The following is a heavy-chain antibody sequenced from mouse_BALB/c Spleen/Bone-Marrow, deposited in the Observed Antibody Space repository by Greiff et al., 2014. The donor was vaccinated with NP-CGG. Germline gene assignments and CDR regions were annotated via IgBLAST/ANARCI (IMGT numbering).Heavy chain of an antibody. CDR1: GFYFTYYY. V-gene: IGHV7-3*02. CDR2: IRNKASGYTT. D-gene: IGHD1-1*02. CDR3: AREYGYFDV. Sequence: VEAGGGLVQPGGSLRLFCGTFGFYFTYYYMIWVRQPPGKALVGLGFIRNKASGYTTDYSASVKCRFTISRDNSQSILYLQMNTLRAEDSATYYCAREYGYFDVWGAGTTVTVSS. J-gene: IGHJ1*01.